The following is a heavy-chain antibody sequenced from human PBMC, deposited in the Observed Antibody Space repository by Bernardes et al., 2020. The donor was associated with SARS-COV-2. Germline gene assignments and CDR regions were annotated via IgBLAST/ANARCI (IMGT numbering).Heavy chain of an antibody. V-gene: IGHV3-48*03. CDR1: GFTFSSYE. CDR2: ISSSGSTI. Sequence: GGSLRLSCAASGFTFSSYEMNWARQAPGKGLEWVSYISSSGSTIYYADSVQGRFTISRDNAKNSLYLQMNSLRAEDTAVYYCARGGTYYDFWSGYYNYYYGIDVEGQGTTVTVSS. CDR3: ARGGTYYDFWSGYYNYYYGIDV. J-gene: IGHJ6*02. D-gene: IGHD3-3*01.